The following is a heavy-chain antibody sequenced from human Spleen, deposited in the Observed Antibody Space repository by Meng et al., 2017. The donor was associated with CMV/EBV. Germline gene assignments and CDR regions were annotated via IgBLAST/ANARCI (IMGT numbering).Heavy chain of an antibody. CDR3: ARDSPLDGYSLLDY. Sequence: QGQLVPYRLELKQPGSSVKVSCRPSGNTFTSYAINWVRQAPGQGPDWMGWIDPNTGNPTYDQGFTGRFVFSLDTSVSTAYLQINSLRADDTAVYYCARDSPLDGYSLLDYWGQGTLVTVSS. CDR1: GNTFTSYA. J-gene: IGHJ4*02. V-gene: IGHV7-4-1*02. CDR2: IDPNTGNP. D-gene: IGHD5-24*01.